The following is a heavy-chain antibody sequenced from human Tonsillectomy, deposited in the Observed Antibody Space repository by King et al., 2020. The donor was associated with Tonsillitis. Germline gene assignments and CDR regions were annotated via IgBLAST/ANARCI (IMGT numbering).Heavy chain of an antibody. J-gene: IGHJ4*02. CDR2: INTNTGNP. CDR1: GDTLSNYA. CDR3: AGGLGRQGSGSYGFDY. D-gene: IGHD3-10*01. V-gene: IGHV7-4-1*02. Sequence: VQLVESGSELKKPGASVKVSCKASGDTLSNYALNWVRQAPGQGLEWMGWINTNTGNPTYAQGFTGRFVFSLDTSVSTAYLQISSLRSEDTAVYYCAGGLGRQGSGSYGFDYGGQGTLVTVSS.